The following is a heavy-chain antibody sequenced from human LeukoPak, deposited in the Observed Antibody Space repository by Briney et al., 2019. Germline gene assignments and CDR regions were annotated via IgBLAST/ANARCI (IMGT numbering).Heavy chain of an antibody. Sequence: SETLSLTCTVSGGSISSYYWSWIRQPAGKGLEWIGRIYTSGSTNYNPSLKSRVTMSVNTSKNQFSLKLSSVTAADTAVYYCARAGGVGSYYNFDYWGQGTLVTVSS. V-gene: IGHV4-4*07. CDR3: ARAGGVGSYYNFDY. CDR1: GGSISSYY. D-gene: IGHD3-10*01. J-gene: IGHJ4*02. CDR2: IYTSGST.